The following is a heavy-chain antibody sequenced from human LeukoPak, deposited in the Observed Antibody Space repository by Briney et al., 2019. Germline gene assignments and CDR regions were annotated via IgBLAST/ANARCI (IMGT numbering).Heavy chain of an antibody. Sequence: SETLSLTCAVYRGSFSGYYWSWIRQPPGKGLEWIGEINHSGSTNYNPSLKSRVTISVDTSKNQFSLKLSSVTAADTAVYYCARVLPAANSDYWGQGTLVTVSS. J-gene: IGHJ4*02. CDR3: ARVLPAANSDY. D-gene: IGHD2-2*01. CDR2: INHSGST. CDR1: RGSFSGYY. V-gene: IGHV4-34*01.